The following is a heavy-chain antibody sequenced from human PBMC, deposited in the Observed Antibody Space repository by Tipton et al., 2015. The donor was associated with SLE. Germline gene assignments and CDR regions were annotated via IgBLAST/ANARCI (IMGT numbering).Heavy chain of an antibody. CDR3: AKNLGGDDS. Sequence: QSGPEVKKPGASVKLSCKASGYTFTGYYIHWVRQAPGQGLEWMGWINPDSGGTKYAQKFQGRVTLTTDTSTSTAYMGLSRLRSDDTAIYYCAKNLGGDDSWGQGALVTVSS. V-gene: IGHV1-2*02. CDR1: GYTFTGYY. D-gene: IGHD3-10*01. CDR2: INPDSGGT. J-gene: IGHJ4*02.